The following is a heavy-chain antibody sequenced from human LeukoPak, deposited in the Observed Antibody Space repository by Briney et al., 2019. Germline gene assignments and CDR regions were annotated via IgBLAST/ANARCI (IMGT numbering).Heavy chain of an antibody. Sequence: TASETLSLTSTVSGDSISSGAYYWGWIRQPPGKGLEWIGSIYYSGSTYDNPSLKSRVTISVDTSRNQFSLKLSSVTAADTAVYYCARDVSPNGVVDYWGQGTLVTVSS. CDR3: ARDVSPNGVVDY. CDR1: GDSISSGAYY. J-gene: IGHJ4*02. D-gene: IGHD2-8*01. V-gene: IGHV4-39*07. CDR2: IYYSGST.